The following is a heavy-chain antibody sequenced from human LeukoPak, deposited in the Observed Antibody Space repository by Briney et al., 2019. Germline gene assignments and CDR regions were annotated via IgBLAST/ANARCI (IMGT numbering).Heavy chain of an antibody. CDR1: GYTFTSYW. Sequence: GESLKISCKGSGYTFTSYWIGWARQMPGKGLEWMGIIYPVDSDTRYNPSFQGQVTISVDKSISTTYLQWSSLKASDTAIYYCARHLATVTASRQYYYYGMDVWGQGTTVTVSS. D-gene: IGHD4-17*01. V-gene: IGHV5-51*01. J-gene: IGHJ6*02. CDR2: IYPVDSDT. CDR3: ARHLATVTASRQYYYYGMDV.